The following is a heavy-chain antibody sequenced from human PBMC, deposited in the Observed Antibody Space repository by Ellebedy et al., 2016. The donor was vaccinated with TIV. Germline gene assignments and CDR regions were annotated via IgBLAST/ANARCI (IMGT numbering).Heavy chain of an antibody. V-gene: IGHV4-38-2*02. D-gene: IGHD3-10*01. CDR3: ARARGQYLYGSGSYFTN. Sequence: MPSETLSLTCSVSGSSISSGYFWSWVRQPPGKGLEWIGELNASGTTNNNPSLKNRVTISVDTPKRQFSLRLTSVTAADTAVYYCARARGQYLYGSGSYFTNWGQGEMVTVSS. CDR2: LNASGTT. CDR1: GSSISSGYF. J-gene: IGHJ4*02.